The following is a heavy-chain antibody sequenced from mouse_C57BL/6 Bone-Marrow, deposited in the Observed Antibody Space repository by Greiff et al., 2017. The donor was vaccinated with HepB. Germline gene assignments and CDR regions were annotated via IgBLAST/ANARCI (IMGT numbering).Heavy chain of an antibody. Sequence: VQLQQPGAELVRPGSSVKLSCKASGYTFTSYWMEWVKQRPGQGLEWIGNIYPSDSETHYNQKFKDKATLTVDKSSSTAYMQLSSLTSEDSAVFYCARPGYDPCYFDVWGTGTTVTVAS. V-gene: IGHV1-61*01. CDR3: ARPGYDPCYFDV. D-gene: IGHD2-10*02. CDR2: IYPSDSET. J-gene: IGHJ1*03. CDR1: GYTFTSYW.